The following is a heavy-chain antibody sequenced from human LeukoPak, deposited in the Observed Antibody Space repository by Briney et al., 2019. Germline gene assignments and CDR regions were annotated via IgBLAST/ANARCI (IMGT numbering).Heavy chain of an antibody. Sequence: SETLSLTCTVSGGSISSSSYYWGWIRQPPGKGLEWIGSIYYSGSTYYNPSLKSRVTISVDTSKNQFSLKLSSVTAADTAVYYCARVYNVDTAMVDYWGQGTLVTVSS. D-gene: IGHD5-18*01. V-gene: IGHV4-39*01. CDR1: GGSISSSSYY. CDR3: ARVYNVDTAMVDY. CDR2: IYYSGST. J-gene: IGHJ4*02.